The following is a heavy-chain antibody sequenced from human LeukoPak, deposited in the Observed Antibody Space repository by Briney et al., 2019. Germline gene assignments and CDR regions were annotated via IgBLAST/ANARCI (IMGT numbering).Heavy chain of an antibody. V-gene: IGHV3-48*03. CDR2: ISSGGSTT. Sequence: PGGSLRLSCAASGFTFSSYDMYWVRQAPGKGLEWVSYISSGGSTTHYGDSAKGRFTISRDNAKNSLYLQMNSLRAEDTAVYYCARGRRPDAFDSWGQGTRVTVSS. CDR3: ARGRRPDAFDS. CDR1: GFTFSSYD. J-gene: IGHJ3*02.